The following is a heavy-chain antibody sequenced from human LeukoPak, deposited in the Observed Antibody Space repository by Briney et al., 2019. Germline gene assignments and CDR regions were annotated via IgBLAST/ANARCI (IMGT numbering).Heavy chain of an antibody. CDR2: INHSGST. Sequence: SETLSLTRAVYGGSFSGYYWSWIRQPPGKGLEWIGEINHSGSTNYNPSLKSRVTISVDTSKNQFSLKLSSVTAADTAVYYCASIVVVPAATGGYNWFDPWGQGTLVTVPS. J-gene: IGHJ5*02. CDR1: GGSFSGYY. D-gene: IGHD2-2*01. V-gene: IGHV4-34*01. CDR3: ASIVVVPAATGGYNWFDP.